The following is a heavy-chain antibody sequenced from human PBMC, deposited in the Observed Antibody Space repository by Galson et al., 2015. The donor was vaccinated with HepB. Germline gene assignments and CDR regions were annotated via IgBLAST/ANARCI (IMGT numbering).Heavy chain of an antibody. D-gene: IGHD3-22*01. Sequence: SVKVSCKASGYDFRSYGVTWLRQAPGQGLQWMGWISAFNGNTNYAQNLQGRVTMTTDTSTSTAKMELRSLRSDDTAVYFCARVPRWLPHWYIDLWGRGTLVTVSS. V-gene: IGHV1-18*01. CDR3: ARVPRWLPHWYIDL. CDR1: GYDFRSYG. CDR2: ISAFNGNT. J-gene: IGHJ2*01.